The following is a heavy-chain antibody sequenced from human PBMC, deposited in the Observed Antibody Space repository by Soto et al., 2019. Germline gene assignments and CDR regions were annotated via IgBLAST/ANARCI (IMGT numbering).Heavy chain of an antibody. CDR2: ISYDGNNK. V-gene: IGHV3-30*03. Sequence: GGSLRLSCAASGITFSSYGMHWVRQAPGKGLEWVAVISYDGNNKFYADSVKGRVTISRDNSKNTLYLQMNSLRAEDTAVYYCARGDCGGDCYSKYRDAIDIWGQGTMVTVSS. J-gene: IGHJ3*02. CDR1: GITFSSYG. D-gene: IGHD2-21*02. CDR3: ARGDCGGDCYSKYRDAIDI.